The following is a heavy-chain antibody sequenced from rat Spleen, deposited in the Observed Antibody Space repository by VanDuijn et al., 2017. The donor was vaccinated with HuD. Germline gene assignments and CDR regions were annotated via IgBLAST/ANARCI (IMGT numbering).Heavy chain of an antibody. V-gene: IGHV5-29*01. CDR3: ARGADY. J-gene: IGHJ2*01. CDR2: ISYDGSST. Sequence: EVQLVESDGGLVQPGRSLKLSCAASGFTFSDYYMAWVRQAPTKGLEWVATISYDGSSTYYRDSVKGRFTISRDNAKSTLYLQMDSLRSEDTATYYCARGADYWGQGVMVTVSS. CDR1: GFTFSDYY.